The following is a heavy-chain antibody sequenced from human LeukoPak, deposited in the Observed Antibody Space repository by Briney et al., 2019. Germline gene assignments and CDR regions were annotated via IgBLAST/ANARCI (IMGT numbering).Heavy chain of an antibody. Sequence: PGGSLRLSCAASGFTFDDYAMHWVRQAPGKGLEWVSAINGSGSSTYYADSVKGRVSISRDNSKNTLYLQMNSLRVEDTALYYCARDFWDDFEYFDLWGRGTLVTVSS. CDR2: INGSGSST. CDR1: GFTFDDYA. V-gene: IGHV3-23*01. J-gene: IGHJ2*01. CDR3: ARDFWDDFEYFDL. D-gene: IGHD3-3*01.